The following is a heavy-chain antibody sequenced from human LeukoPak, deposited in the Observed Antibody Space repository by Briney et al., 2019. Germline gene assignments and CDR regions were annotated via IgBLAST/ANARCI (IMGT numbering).Heavy chain of an antibody. J-gene: IGHJ5*02. V-gene: IGHV4-38-2*02. Sequence: SETLSLTCTVSGYSISSAYYWGWIRQPPGKGLEWIGSISHSASAYYNPSLKSRVTISLDTSKNQLSLKLSSVTAADTAVYYCARVALVPAAMNEDLNWFDPWGQGTLVTVSS. CDR1: GYSISSAYY. CDR3: ARVALVPAAMNEDLNWFDP. CDR2: ISHSASA. D-gene: IGHD2-2*01.